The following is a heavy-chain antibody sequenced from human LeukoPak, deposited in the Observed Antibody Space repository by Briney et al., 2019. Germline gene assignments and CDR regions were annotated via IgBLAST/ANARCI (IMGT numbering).Heavy chain of an antibody. CDR2: IYYSGST. Sequence: PSETPSLTCTVSGGSISSSSYYWGWIRQPPGKGLEWIGSIYYSGSTYYNPSLKSRVTISVDTSKNQFSLKLSSVTAADTAVYYCVIDSSSWYGYWGQGTLVTVSS. CDR3: VIDSSSWYGY. D-gene: IGHD6-13*01. CDR1: GGSISSSSYY. V-gene: IGHV4-39*05. J-gene: IGHJ4*02.